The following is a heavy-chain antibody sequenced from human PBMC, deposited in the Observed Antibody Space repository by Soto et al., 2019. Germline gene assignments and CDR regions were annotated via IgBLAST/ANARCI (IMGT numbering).Heavy chain of an antibody. J-gene: IGHJ5*02. V-gene: IGHV3-23*01. CDR1: GFTFSSYA. CDR3: ARMGDSSGYSGWFDP. D-gene: IGHD3-22*01. Sequence: GGSLRLSCAASGFTFSSYAMSWVRQAPGKGLEWVSAISGSGGSTYYADSVKGRFTISRDNSKNTLYLQMNSLRAEDTAVYYCARMGDSSGYSGWFDPWGQGTLVTVSS. CDR2: ISGSGGST.